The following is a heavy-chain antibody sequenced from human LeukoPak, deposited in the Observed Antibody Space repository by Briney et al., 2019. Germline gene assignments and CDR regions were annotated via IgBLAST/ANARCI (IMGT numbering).Heavy chain of an antibody. V-gene: IGHV4-39*02. CDR1: GGAISSSSYH. D-gene: IGHD6-13*01. J-gene: IGHJ4*02. CDR3: TREYSSSPDY. Sequence: PSETLSLTCSVSGGAISSSSYHGGWIRQPPGKGLELIRSIYYSGSTYYNLSLRGRVSISVDTPKNQFSLKLSSVTAADTAVYYCTREYSSSPDYWGQGTLVTVSS. CDR2: IYYSGST.